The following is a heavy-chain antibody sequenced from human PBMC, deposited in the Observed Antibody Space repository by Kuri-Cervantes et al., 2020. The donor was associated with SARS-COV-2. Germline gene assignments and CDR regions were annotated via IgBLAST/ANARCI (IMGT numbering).Heavy chain of an antibody. J-gene: IGHJ6*02. CDR3: ASEHSDWAYGMDV. CDR2: INPIGSYT. V-gene: IGHV3-74*01. CDR1: GFTFSGHW. Sequence: GGSLRLSCAASGFTFSGHWIPWVRQAPGKGLVWVSRINPIGSYTNNADSVKGRITLSGDNAKNMLCLQMNSLRAEATAVYYCASEHSDWAYGMDVWGQGNTVTVSS. D-gene: IGHD3-9*01.